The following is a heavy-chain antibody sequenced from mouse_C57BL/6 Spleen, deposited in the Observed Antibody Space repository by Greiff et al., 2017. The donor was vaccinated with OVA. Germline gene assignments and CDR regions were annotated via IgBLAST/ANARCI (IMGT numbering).Heavy chain of an antibody. J-gene: IGHJ3*01. CDR3: SIYYDYDGLAY. V-gene: IGHV5-17*01. CDR2: ISSGSSTI. Sequence: EVKLEESGGGLVKPGGSLKLSCAASGFTFSDYGMHWVRQAPEKGLEWVAYISSGSSTIYYADTVKGRFTISRDNAKNTLFLQMTSLRSEDTAMYYCSIYYDYDGLAYWGQGTLVTVS. CDR1: GFTFSDYG. D-gene: IGHD2-4*01.